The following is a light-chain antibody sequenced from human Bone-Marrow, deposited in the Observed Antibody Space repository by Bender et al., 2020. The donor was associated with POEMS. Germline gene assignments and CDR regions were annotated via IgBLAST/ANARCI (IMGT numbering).Light chain of an antibody. V-gene: IGLV2-11*01. J-gene: IGLJ3*02. CDR2: DVS. Sequence: QSALTQPRSVSGSPGQSVSISCIGTSSDVGGYDYVSWYRQHPGKAPKLIIYDVSQRPSGVPDRFSGSKSGNTASLTISGLQADDEADYYCFSYAGTYTWVFGGGTKLTVL. CDR3: FSYAGTYTWV. CDR1: SSDVGGYDY.